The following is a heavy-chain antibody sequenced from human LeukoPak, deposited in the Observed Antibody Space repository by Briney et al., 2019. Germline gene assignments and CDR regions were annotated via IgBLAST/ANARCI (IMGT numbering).Heavy chain of an antibody. D-gene: IGHD3-10*01. V-gene: IGHV4-39*01. CDR3: ARPGSYYYGSGRTPFAYYFDY. Sequence: SETLSLTCIVSGGSMSSSSYYWGWIRQPPGKGLEWIGSIYYRGSTYYNPSLKSRVTISVDTSKNQFSLKLSSVTAADTAVYYCARPGSYYYGSGRTPFAYYFDYWGQGTLVTVSS. CDR2: IYYRGST. CDR1: GGSMSSSSYY. J-gene: IGHJ4*02.